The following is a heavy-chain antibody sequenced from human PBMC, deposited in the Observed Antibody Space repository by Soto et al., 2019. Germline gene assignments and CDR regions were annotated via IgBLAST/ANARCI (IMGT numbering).Heavy chain of an antibody. J-gene: IGHJ3*02. D-gene: IGHD1-26*01. V-gene: IGHV3-30*18. Sequence: VQLVESGGGVVQPGRSLRLSCAASGFTFSSYGMHWVRQAPGKGLEWVAVISYDGSNKYYADSVKGRFTISRDNSKNTLYLQMNSLRAEDTAVYYCAKDRRGARRADAFDIWGQGTMVTVSS. CDR3: AKDRRGARRADAFDI. CDR1: GFTFSSYG. CDR2: ISYDGSNK.